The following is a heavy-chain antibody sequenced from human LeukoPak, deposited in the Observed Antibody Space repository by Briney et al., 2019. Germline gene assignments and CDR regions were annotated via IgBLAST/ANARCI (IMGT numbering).Heavy chain of an antibody. CDR3: ARDRELRYCSSTTCYNYFAMDV. Sequence: PAGSLRLSCAASGFTFSSYSMNWVRQTPGKGLEWVSSITSSSYIYYADSVKGRFTISRDNAKNSLYLQMSSLRAEDTALYYCARDRELRYCSSTTCYNYFAMDVWGQGTTVTVSS. CDR2: ITSSSYI. CDR1: GFTFSSYS. D-gene: IGHD2-2*02. J-gene: IGHJ6*02. V-gene: IGHV3-21*01.